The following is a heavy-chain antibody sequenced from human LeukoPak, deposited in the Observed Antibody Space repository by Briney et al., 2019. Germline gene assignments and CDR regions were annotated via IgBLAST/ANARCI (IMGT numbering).Heavy chain of an antibody. CDR3: ARGRSGYYYPN. CDR2: TSYGGSNK. J-gene: IGHJ4*02. Sequence: GRSLRLSCAASGFTFSSYAMHWVRQAPGKGLEWVAVTSYGGSNKYYADSVKGRFTISRDNSKNTLYLQMNSLRAEDTAVYYCARGRSGYYYPNWGQGTLVTVSS. D-gene: IGHD3-22*01. V-gene: IGHV3-30-3*01. CDR1: GFTFSSYA.